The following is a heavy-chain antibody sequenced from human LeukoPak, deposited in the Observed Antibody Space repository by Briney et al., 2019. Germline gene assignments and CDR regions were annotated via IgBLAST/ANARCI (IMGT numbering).Heavy chain of an antibody. CDR1: GFTFSSYV. CDR2: ISGSGGST. CDR3: AKFRGYCSGGSCYSVNYYYGMDV. Sequence: GGSLRLSCAASGFTFSSYVMTWVRQAPGKGLEWVSGISGSGGSTYYADSVKGRFTISRDNSKNTLYLQMNSLRAEDTAVYYCAKFRGYCSGGSCYSVNYYYGMDVWGQGTTVTVSS. J-gene: IGHJ6*02. V-gene: IGHV3-23*01. D-gene: IGHD2-15*01.